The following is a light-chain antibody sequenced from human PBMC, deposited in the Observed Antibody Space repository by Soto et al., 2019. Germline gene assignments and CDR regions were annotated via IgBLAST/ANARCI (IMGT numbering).Light chain of an antibody. J-gene: IGLJ2*01. CDR1: SSNIGSNT. V-gene: IGLV1-44*01. Sequence: QSVLTQPPSASGTPGQRVTISCSGSSSNIGSNTVNWYQQLPGTAPKLLIYSNNQRPSGVPDRFSGSKSGTSASLAISGLQSEDEADYYCAAWDDSLNGVVFGGGTKHRP. CDR2: SNN. CDR3: AAWDDSLNGVV.